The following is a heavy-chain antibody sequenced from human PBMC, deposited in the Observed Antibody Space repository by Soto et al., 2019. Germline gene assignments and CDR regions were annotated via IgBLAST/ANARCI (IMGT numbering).Heavy chain of an antibody. CDR2: ISGSGGST. Sequence: EVQLLESGGGLVQPGGSLRLSCAASGFTFSSYAMSWVRQAPGKGLEWVSAISGSGGSTYYADSLKGRFTISRDNSKNRLYVQMNSMRAEDTAVYYCAKASSGYDRSRDHYFDYWGQGTLVTVSS. D-gene: IGHD6-19*01. V-gene: IGHV3-23*01. CDR3: AKASSGYDRSRDHYFDY. CDR1: GFTFSSYA. J-gene: IGHJ4*02.